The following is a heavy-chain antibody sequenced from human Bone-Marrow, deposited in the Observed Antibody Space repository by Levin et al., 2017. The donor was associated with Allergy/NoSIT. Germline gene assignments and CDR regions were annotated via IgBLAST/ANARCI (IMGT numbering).Heavy chain of an antibody. Sequence: PGGSLRLSCAASGFTFSTYAMSWVRQAPGKGLECVSAISGSGGSTYYADSVKGRFTVSRDNSKNTLYLQMNSLRAEDTAVYYCAKGLSIGTFGGVMSCWGQGTLVTVSS. CDR2: ISGSGGST. J-gene: IGHJ4*02. V-gene: IGHV3-23*01. D-gene: IGHD3-16*01. CDR1: GFTFSTYA. CDR3: AKGLSIGTFGGVMSC.